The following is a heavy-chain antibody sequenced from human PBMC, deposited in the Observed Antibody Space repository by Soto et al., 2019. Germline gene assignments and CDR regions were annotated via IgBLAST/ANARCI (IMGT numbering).Heavy chain of an antibody. D-gene: IGHD2-2*01. V-gene: IGHV1-69*01. J-gene: IGHJ6*02. CDR3: ETEMPSVAAAYYYYGLDV. Sequence: QVQLVQSGAEVKKPGSSVTVACKASGGTFSSYFINWVRQAPGQGLEWVGGIIPVFGTTNYGEKFKGRVTITADESTSTAYMELSSLRSDDTAIYYCETEMPSVAAAYYYYGLDVWGQGTTVTVTS. CDR2: IIPVFGTT. CDR1: GGTFSSYF.